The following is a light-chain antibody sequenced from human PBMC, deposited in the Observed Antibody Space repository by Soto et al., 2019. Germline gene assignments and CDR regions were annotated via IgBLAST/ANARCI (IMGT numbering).Light chain of an antibody. CDR1: QSILYTNNTNY. V-gene: IGKV4-1*01. CDR3: QQYYDPPRWT. J-gene: IGKJ1*01. Sequence: DIVMTQSPDSLAVSLGERATINCQSSQSILYTNNTNYLAWYQQKPGQPPKLLIYWASTRESGVPDRFSGSGSGTDFTLTISSLQAEDVAVYFCQQYYDPPRWTFGQGTKVEIK. CDR2: WAS.